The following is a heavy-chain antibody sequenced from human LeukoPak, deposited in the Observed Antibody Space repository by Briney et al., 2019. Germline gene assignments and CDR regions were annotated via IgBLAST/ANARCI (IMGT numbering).Heavy chain of an antibody. CDR2: IYYSGST. V-gene: IGHV4-59*01. J-gene: IGHJ4*02. CDR1: GGSISSYY. CDR3: ARAHSNNWHVDY. Sequence: SETLSLTCTVSGGSISSYYWSWIRQPPGKGLEWIGYIYYSGSTNYNPSLKSRVTISVDTSKNQFSLKLSSVTAADTAVYYCARAHSNNWHVDYWGQGTLVTVSS. D-gene: IGHD1-1*01.